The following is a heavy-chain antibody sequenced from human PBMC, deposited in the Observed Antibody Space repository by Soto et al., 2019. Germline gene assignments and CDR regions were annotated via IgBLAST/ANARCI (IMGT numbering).Heavy chain of an antibody. J-gene: IGHJ6*02. CDR2: ISYDGSNK. CDR1: GFTFSSYA. Sequence: GSLRLSCAASGFTFSSYAMHWVRQAPGKGLEWVAVISYDGSNKYYADSVKGRFTISRDNSKNTLYLQMNSLRAEDTAVYYCARVGREYYDSSGYIPYGMDVWGQGTTVTVSS. D-gene: IGHD3-22*01. CDR3: ARVGREYYDSSGYIPYGMDV. V-gene: IGHV3-30-3*01.